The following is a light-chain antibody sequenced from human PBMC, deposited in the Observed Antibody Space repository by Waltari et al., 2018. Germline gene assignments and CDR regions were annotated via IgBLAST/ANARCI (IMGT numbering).Light chain of an antibody. J-gene: IGLJ3*02. CDR1: CGRIATNY. V-gene: IGLV6-57*02. CDR3: QSYVGNKGV. CDR2: EDN. Sequence: FMLPKPHPVSQSPRKTLHISCTAVCGRIATNYVQSFQQRLGSAPTLVNYEDNLRRSGCPDRFSGSSDSSSHSASRTIAGLKTEDEADYYCQSYVGNKGVFGGGTKLTVL.